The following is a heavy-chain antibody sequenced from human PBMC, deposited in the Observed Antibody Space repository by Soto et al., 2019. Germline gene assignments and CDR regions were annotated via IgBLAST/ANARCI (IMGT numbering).Heavy chain of an antibody. J-gene: IGHJ4*02. CDR3: ITRGGEPPPRDY. CDR2: ISRDGSNT. Sequence: EVQLVESGGGLVQPGGSLRLSCAAPGMTFSNLRMHWVRQAPGKGLVWVSLISRDGSNTDYADSVKGRFTISRDNAKETPYLPMNSLRVEFTAIYYCITRGGEPPPRDYWGQGTVVIVSS. CDR1: GMTFSNLR. D-gene: IGHD3-16*01. V-gene: IGHV3-74*01.